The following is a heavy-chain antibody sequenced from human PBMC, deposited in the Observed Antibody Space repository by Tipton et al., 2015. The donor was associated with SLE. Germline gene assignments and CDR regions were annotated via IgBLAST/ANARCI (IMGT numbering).Heavy chain of an antibody. J-gene: IGHJ3*01. CDR2: IYYSGTT. Sequence: LRLSCTVSGGSISSSDSFWGWIRQSPGKGLEWIATIYYSGTTYYNPSLKSRVSMSLDTSKNQFSLRLSSVTAADTAVYYCATARREVYRLRAFDLWGQGTMVTVSS. V-gene: IGHV4-39*07. D-gene: IGHD5-24*01. CDR1: GGSISSSDSF. CDR3: ATARREVYRLRAFDL.